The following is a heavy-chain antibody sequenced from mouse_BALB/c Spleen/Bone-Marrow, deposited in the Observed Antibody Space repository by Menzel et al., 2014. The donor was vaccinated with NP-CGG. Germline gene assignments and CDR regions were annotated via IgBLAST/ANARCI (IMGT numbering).Heavy chain of an antibody. V-gene: IGHV1-80*01. Sequence: VQLQQSGAELVRPGSSVKISCKASGYAFXVYWMNWVKQRPGQGLEWIGQFYPGDGDTNYNGKFKGRATLTADKSSNTAYMQLSSLTSEDSAVYFCARGGISVDYWGQGTTLTVSS. CDR2: FYPGDGDT. J-gene: IGHJ2*01. CDR3: ARGGISVDY. CDR1: GYAFXVYW.